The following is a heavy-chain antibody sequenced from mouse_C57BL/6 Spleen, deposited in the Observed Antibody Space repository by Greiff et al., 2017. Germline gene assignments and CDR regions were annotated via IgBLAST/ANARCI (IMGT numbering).Heavy chain of an antibody. J-gene: IGHJ2*01. V-gene: IGHV14-4*01. CDR2: IDPENGDT. CDR3: TFNYDRY. D-gene: IGHD2-4*01. CDR1: GFNIKDDY. Sequence: EVKLVESGAELVRPGASVKLSCTASGFNIKDDYMHWVKQRPEQGLEWIGWIDPENGDTEYASKFQGKATITADTSSNTAYLQLSSLTSEDTAVYYCTFNYDRYWGQGTTLTVSS.